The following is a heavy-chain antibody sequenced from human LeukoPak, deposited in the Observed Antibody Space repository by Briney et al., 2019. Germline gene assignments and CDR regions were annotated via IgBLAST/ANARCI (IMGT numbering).Heavy chain of an antibody. CDR1: GYTFTNYC. Sequence: ASVKVSCKASGYTFTNYCMHWVRQAPGQGLEWMGIIHPSAGSTSYAQKFHGRVTMTRDTSTGTVYMDLSSLRSEDTAVYYCARDGRAAMGLGFDYWGQGTLVTVSS. CDR2: IHPSAGST. V-gene: IGHV1-46*01. CDR3: ARDGRAAMGLGFDY. D-gene: IGHD2-2*01. J-gene: IGHJ4*02.